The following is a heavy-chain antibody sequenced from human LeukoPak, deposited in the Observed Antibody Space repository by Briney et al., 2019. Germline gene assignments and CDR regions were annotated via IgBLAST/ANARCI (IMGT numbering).Heavy chain of an antibody. CDR3: ARQGDSSGYPLY. D-gene: IGHD3-22*01. CDR1: GGSISSYY. Sequence: SETLSLTCTVSGGSISSYYWSWIRQPPGKGLEWIGYIYYSGSTNYNPSLKSRVTISVDTSKNQFSLKLSSVTAADTAVYYCARQGDSSGYPLYWGQGTLVTVSS. CDR2: IYYSGST. J-gene: IGHJ4*02. V-gene: IGHV4-59*01.